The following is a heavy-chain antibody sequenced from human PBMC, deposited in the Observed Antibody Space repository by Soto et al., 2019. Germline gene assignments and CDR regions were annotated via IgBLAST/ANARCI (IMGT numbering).Heavy chain of an antibody. CDR2: ISGSGGST. CDR1: GFTFSSYA. J-gene: IGHJ6*02. Sequence: PGGSLRLSCAASGFTFSSYAMSWVRQAPGKGLEWVSAISGSGGSTYYADSVKGRFTISRDNSKNTLYLQMNSLRAEDTAVYYCAFAPKLERRGYYYYGMDVWGQGTTVTVSS. CDR3: AFAPKLERRGYYYYGMDV. V-gene: IGHV3-23*01. D-gene: IGHD1-1*01.